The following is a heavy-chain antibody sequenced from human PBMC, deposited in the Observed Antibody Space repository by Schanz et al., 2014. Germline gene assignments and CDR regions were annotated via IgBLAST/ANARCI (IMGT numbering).Heavy chain of an antibody. CDR1: GFTVTSYY. CDR2: ISDSGDLT. J-gene: IGHJ4*02. D-gene: IGHD2-15*01. CDR3: AGGRAVVTPLDF. V-gene: IGHV3-66*03. Sequence: EMQLVESGGGLIQPGGSLRLSCAASGFTVTSYYMSWVRQAPGKGLEWVSVISDSGDLTYYADSVKGRFTISRDNAKYTLYLQMSSLRTEDTAVYFCAGGRAVVTPLDFWGQGTLVTVSS.